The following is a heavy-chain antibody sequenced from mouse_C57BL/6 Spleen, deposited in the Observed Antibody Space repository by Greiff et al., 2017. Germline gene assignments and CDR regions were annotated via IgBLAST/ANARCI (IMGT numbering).Heavy chain of an antibody. CDR2: ISYDGSN. Sequence: EVQLQESGPGLVKPSQSLSLTCSVTGYSITSGYYWNWIRQFPGNKLEWMGYISYDGSNNYNPSLKNRISITRDTSKNQFFLKLTSVTTEDTATYYCARRDYGSSHYFDYWGQGTTLTVSS. CDR3: ARRDYGSSHYFDY. CDR1: GYSITSGYY. V-gene: IGHV3-6*01. D-gene: IGHD1-1*01. J-gene: IGHJ2*01.